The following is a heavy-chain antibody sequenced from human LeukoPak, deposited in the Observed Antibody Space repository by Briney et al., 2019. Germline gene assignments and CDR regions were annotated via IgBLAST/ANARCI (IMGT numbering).Heavy chain of an antibody. CDR3: ARVTLNLHYYGSGFSSWFDP. J-gene: IGHJ5*02. CDR2: IYYSGST. V-gene: IGHV4-39*07. CDR1: GGSISSSSYY. Sequence: SETLSLTCTVSGGSISSSSYYWGWIRQPPGKGLEWIGSIYYSGSTYYNPSLKSRVTISVDTSKNQFSLKLSSVTAADTAVYYCARVTLNLHYYGSGFSSWFDPWGQGTLVTVSS. D-gene: IGHD3-10*01.